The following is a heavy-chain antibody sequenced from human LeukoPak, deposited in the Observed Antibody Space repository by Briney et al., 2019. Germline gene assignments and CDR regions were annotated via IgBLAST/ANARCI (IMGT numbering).Heavy chain of an antibody. CDR2: INHSGGT. V-gene: IGHV4-34*01. Sequence: PSETLSLTCAVYGGSFSGYYWSWIRQPPGKGLEWIGEINHSGGTNYNPSLKSRVTISVDTSKNQFSLKLSSVTAADTAVYYCARGIVVVVAATFDYWGQGTLVTVSS. J-gene: IGHJ4*02. CDR3: ARGIVVVVAATFDY. D-gene: IGHD2-15*01. CDR1: GGSFSGYY.